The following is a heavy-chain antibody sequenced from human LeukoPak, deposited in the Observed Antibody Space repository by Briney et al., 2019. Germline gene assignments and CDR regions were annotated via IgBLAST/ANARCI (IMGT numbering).Heavy chain of an antibody. CDR3: ARLETVAAATGQNWFDP. Sequence: GASLQISCKGSGYSFTSYWIGWVRQMPGKGLEWMGIIYPGDSDTRYSPSFQGQVTISADKSISTAYLQWSSLKASDTAMYYCARLETVAAATGQNWFDPWGQGTLVTVSS. CDR2: IYPGDSDT. V-gene: IGHV5-51*01. CDR1: GYSFTSYW. D-gene: IGHD4-23*01. J-gene: IGHJ5*02.